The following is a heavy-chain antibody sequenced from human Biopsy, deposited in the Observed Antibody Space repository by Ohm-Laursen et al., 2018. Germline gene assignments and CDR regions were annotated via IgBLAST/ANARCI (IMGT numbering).Heavy chain of an antibody. J-gene: IGHJ3*02. CDR2: INAPGGKT. V-gene: IGHV3-23*01. Sequence: SLRLSCAASGFPFHNYAMNWVRQAPRKGLEWVSGINAPGGKTYYADSVKGRFTISRDNAKNSLYLQMNSLRAEDTALYYCAKGQAPDGYNYAFDIWGQGTMLTVSS. CDR1: GFPFHNYA. CDR3: AKGQAPDGYNYAFDI. D-gene: IGHD5-24*01.